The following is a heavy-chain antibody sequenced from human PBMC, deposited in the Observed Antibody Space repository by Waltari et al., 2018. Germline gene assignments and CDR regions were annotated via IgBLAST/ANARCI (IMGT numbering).Heavy chain of an antibody. J-gene: IGHJ4*02. Sequence: EVQLVQSGAEVKKAGEALRTSCKGSGHYCNEYLICWVRQLPGKGLEWMGWIEASHSHTNYSPSVQDNDTTSVDKSLTTADLQGNSLKSADTAMDYCTGRAVASSDVDYWGQGTLVTVSS. CDR2: IEASHSHT. V-gene: IGHV5-10-1*03. CDR1: GHYCNEYL. D-gene: IGHD6-19*01. CDR3: TGRAVASSDVDY.